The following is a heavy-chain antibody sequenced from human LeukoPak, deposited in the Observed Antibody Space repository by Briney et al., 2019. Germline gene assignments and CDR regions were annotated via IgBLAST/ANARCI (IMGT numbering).Heavy chain of an antibody. D-gene: IGHD2-2*01. CDR2: INAGNGNT. J-gene: IGHJ6*02. CDR1: GYTFTSFA. V-gene: IGHV1-3*01. CDR3: AINTYCSSTSCYARGYYYYGMDV. Sequence: ASVKVSCKASGYTFTSFAMHWVRQAPGQRLEWMGWINAGNGNTKYSQKLQGRVTMTTDTSTSTAYMELRSLRSDDTAVYYCAINTYCSSTSCYARGYYYYGMDVWGQGTTVTVSS.